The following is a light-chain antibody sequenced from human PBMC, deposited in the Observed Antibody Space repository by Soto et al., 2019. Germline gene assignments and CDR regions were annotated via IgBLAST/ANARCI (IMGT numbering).Light chain of an antibody. CDR2: AAS. CDR3: QQSYSSPPT. J-gene: IGKJ1*01. V-gene: IGKV1-39*01. CDR1: QGISSY. Sequence: IRLTQSPSFLTASVGDKIAITCGASQGISSYLAWYQQRPGKAPELLIFAASSLQSGVPSRFSGSRSGPDFTLTISSLQPEDFATYYCQQSYSSPPTFGQGTKVDI.